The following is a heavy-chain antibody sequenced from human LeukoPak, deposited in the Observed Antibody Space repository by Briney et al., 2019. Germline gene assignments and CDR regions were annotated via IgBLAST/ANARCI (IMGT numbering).Heavy chain of an antibody. D-gene: IGHD3-22*01. J-gene: IGHJ4*02. CDR2: ISDRA. CDR1: GFTFRNYA. Sequence: PGGSLRLSCSASGFTFRNYAMSWVRQTPGKGLEWVSTISDRAYYADSVKGRFTISRDNSKSTLYLQMNSLRAEDTAVYYCAKDSVPITMILVVITSGFDYWGQGTLVTVSS. V-gene: IGHV3-23*01. CDR3: AKDSVPITMILVVITSGFDY.